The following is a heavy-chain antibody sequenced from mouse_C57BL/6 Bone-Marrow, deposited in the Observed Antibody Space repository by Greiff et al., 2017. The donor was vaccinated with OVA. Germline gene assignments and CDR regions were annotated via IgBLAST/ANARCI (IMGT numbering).Heavy chain of an antibody. CDR2: IDPETGGT. CDR1: GYTFTDYE. D-gene: IGHD1-1*01. CDR3: TRHYYGREVDY. Sequence: VKLVESGAELVRPGASVTLSCKASGYTFTDYEMHWVKQTPVHGLEWIGAIDPETGGTAYNQKFKGKAILTADKSSSTAYMELRSLTSEDSAVYYCTRHYYGREVDYWGQGTTLTVSS. J-gene: IGHJ2*01. V-gene: IGHV1-15*01.